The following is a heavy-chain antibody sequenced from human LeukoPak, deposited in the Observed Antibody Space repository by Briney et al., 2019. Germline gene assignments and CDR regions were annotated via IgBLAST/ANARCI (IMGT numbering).Heavy chain of an antibody. J-gene: IGHJ3*02. CDR3: ARRPVYDSSGFDI. CDR2: IHTSGSTNYNPSLST. CDR1: GGSISRYY. D-gene: IGHD3-22*01. V-gene: IGHV4-4*09. Sequence: PSETLSLTCTVSGGSISRYYWSWIRQPPGKGLEWIGHIHTSGSTNYNPSLSTNYNPSLKSRVTISMDTSKNQFSLKLSSVTAADTAVYYCARRPVYDSSGFDIWGQGTTVTVSS.